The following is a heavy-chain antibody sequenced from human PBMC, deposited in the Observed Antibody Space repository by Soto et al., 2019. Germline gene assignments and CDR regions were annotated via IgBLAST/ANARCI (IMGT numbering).Heavy chain of an antibody. CDR2: INQDGSDS. J-gene: IGHJ4*02. CDR1: GLTFRRYW. V-gene: IGHV3-7*01. CDR3: ARPARECSSPGCAN. Sequence: EVQLVEAGGGLVQPGGSLRLSCVVSGLTFRRYWMSWVRQAPGKGLEWVANINQDGSDSYYVDSVKGRFPISRDNAKNSLYLQMTSLRAEDTAVYYCARPARECSSPGCANWGQGTLVTVSS. D-gene: IGHD2-2*01.